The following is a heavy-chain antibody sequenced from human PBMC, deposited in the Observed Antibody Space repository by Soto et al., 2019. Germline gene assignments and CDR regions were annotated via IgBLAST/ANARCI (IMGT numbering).Heavy chain of an antibody. J-gene: IGHJ4*02. Sequence: ASVKVSCKASGYTFTTYYIHWVRQAPGQGLEWMGIINPSGDSTTYAQKFQGRVTLTRDTSTSTVSLELSSLRSDDTAVYYCARRGLVAAPTSGFYFDYWGQGTLVTVSS. CDR3: ARRGLVAAPTSGFYFDY. D-gene: IGHD1-26*01. V-gene: IGHV1-46*01. CDR1: GYTFTTYY. CDR2: INPSGDST.